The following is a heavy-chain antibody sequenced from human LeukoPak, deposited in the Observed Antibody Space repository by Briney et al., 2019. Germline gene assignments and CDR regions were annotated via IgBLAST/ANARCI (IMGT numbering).Heavy chain of an antibody. J-gene: IGHJ4*02. CDR2: MNPNSGNT. D-gene: IGHD4-11*01. CDR1: GYTFTSYD. CDR3: ARGSIDYSNYGY. Sequence: ASVKVSCKASGYTFTSYDINWVRQATGQGLEWMGWMNPNSGNTGYAQKFQGRVTMTRNTSISTAYMELSSLRSEDTAVYYCARGSIDYSNYGYWGQGTLVTASS. V-gene: IGHV1-8*01.